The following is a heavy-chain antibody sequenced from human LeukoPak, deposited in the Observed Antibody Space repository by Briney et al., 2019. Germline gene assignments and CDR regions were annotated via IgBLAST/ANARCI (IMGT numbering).Heavy chain of an antibody. J-gene: IGHJ6*03. CDR1: GGSISSSSYY. CDR2: IYYSGST. CDR3: ARVLGSGSYYYYYYMDV. Sequence: SETLSLTCTVSGGSISSSSYYWGWIRQPPGKGLEWIGSIYYSGSTYYNPSLKSRVTISVDTSKNQFSLKLSSVTAADTAVYYCARVLGSGSYYYYYYMDVWGKGTTVTVSS. D-gene: IGHD3-10*01. V-gene: IGHV4-39*07.